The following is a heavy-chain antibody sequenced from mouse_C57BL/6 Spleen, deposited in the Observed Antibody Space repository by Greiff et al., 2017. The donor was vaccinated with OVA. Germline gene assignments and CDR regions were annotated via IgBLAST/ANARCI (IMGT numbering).Heavy chain of an antibody. D-gene: IGHD2-14*01. CDR2: IDPSDSYT. Sequence: VQLQQSGAELVMPGASVKLSCKASGYTFTSYWMHWVKQRPGQGLEWIGEIDPSDSYTNYNQKFKGKSTLTVDKSSSTAYMQLSSLTSEDSAVYYCARWEVPDAMDYWGQGTSVTVSS. CDR3: ARWEVPDAMDY. CDR1: GYTFTSYW. J-gene: IGHJ4*01. V-gene: IGHV1-69*01.